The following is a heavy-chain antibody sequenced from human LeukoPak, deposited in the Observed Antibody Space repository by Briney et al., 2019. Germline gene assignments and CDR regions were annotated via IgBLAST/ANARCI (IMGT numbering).Heavy chain of an antibody. D-gene: IGHD3-10*01. CDR1: GFTFSSYW. Sequence: GGALRLSFAAPGFTFSSYWMTWVRQAPGKGLGWVANIKQDGSEKYYVDSVKGRFTISRDNAKNSLYLQMNSLRAEDTAVYYCAREGYYGSGVSDYWGQGTLVTVSS. CDR3: AREGYYGSGVSDY. V-gene: IGHV3-7*01. CDR2: IKQDGSEK. J-gene: IGHJ4*02.